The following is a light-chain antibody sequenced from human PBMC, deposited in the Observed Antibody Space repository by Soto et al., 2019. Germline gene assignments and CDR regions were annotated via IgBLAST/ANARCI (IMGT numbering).Light chain of an antibody. CDR2: VESDGSH. J-gene: IGLJ2*01. CDR3: QTWGTGIP. Sequence: QSVLTQSPSAAASLGASVKLTCTLSSGHSRYTIAWHQQQPEKGPRYLMKVESDGSHSRGDGVPARFSGSSSGAERYLTISGLQSEDEADYYCQTWGTGIPFGGGTQLTVL. CDR1: SGHSRYT. V-gene: IGLV4-69*01.